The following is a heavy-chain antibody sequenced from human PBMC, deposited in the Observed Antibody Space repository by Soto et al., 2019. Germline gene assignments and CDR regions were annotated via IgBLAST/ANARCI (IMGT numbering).Heavy chain of an antibody. Sequence: VASVKVSCKASGGTFSSYAISWVRQAPGQGLEWMGGIIPILGTANYAQKFQGRVTITADESTSTAYMELSSLRSEDTAVYYCARGNYSSTSCYGFNGMDVWGQGTTVTVSS. J-gene: IGHJ6*02. CDR3: ARGNYSSTSCYGFNGMDV. CDR2: IIPILGTA. CDR1: GGTFSSYA. V-gene: IGHV1-69*13. D-gene: IGHD2-2*01.